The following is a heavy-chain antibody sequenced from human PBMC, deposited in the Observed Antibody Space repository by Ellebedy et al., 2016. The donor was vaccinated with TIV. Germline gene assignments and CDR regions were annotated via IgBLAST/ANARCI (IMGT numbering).Heavy chain of an antibody. V-gene: IGHV1-3*04. CDR1: GYTFTSYI. CDR3: ARSGYSSNSPTDY. Sequence: AASVKVSCKASGYTFTSYIIHWVRQAPGQRLEWMGWINTANGNTKYSQKFQGRVIITRDTSASTAYMEVSSLRSEDTAVYYCARSGYSSNSPTDYWGQGILVTVSS. CDR2: INTANGNT. J-gene: IGHJ4*02. D-gene: IGHD6-13*01.